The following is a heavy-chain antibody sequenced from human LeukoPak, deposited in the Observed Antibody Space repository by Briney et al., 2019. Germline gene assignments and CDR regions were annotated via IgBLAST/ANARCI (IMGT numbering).Heavy chain of an antibody. CDR2: IYYSGST. J-gene: IGHJ4*02. CDR3: ARQNYGDYLETYYFDY. Sequence: SETLSLTCTVSGGSISSYYWSWIRQPPRRGLEWVGYIYYSGSTNYNPSLKSRVTISVDTSKNQFSLKLSSVTAADTAVYYCARQNYGDYLETYYFDYWGQGTLVTVSS. D-gene: IGHD4-17*01. CDR1: GGSISSYY. V-gene: IGHV4-59*08.